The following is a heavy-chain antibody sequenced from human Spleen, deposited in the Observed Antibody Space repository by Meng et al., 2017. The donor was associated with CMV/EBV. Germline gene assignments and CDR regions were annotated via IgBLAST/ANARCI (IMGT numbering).Heavy chain of an antibody. CDR2: ISSSSNSI. CDR3: ARLPDYFDSSGFDY. Sequence: GESLKISCVASGFTFSSHSMNWVRQAPGKGLEWVSSISSSSNSIYYADSLKGRFTISRDNAKNSLYLEMNSLRAEDTAVYYCARLPDYFDSSGFDYWGQGTLVTVSS. D-gene: IGHD3-22*01. V-gene: IGHV3-21*06. J-gene: IGHJ4*02. CDR1: GFTFSSHS.